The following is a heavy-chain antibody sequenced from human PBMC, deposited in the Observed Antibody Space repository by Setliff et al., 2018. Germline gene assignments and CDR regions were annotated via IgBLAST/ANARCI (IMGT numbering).Heavy chain of an antibody. J-gene: IGHJ4*02. D-gene: IGHD1-1*01. CDR1: GITFSTYS. CDR2: TFGSGANT. V-gene: IGHV3-23*01. Sequence: GESLKISCAASGITFSTYSMNWVRQAPVKGLEWVATTFGSGANTYYADSVKGRFTISRDNSKNILYLQMNSLRADDTAEYYCTKDSNGEFADYWGQGTLVTVSS. CDR3: TKDSNGEFADY.